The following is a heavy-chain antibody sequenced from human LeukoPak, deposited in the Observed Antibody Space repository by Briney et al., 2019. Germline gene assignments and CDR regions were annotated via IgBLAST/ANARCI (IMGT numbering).Heavy chain of an antibody. Sequence: ASVKVSCKASGYTFTSYYMHWVRQAPGQPLEGMGIINPSGGSTNYAQKCQGRVTMTRDMSTSTVYMELSSLRSEDTAVYYCARPQRPRTRITMVRGAAPDAFDIWGQGTMVTVSS. J-gene: IGHJ3*02. V-gene: IGHV1-46*01. CDR2: INPSGGST. D-gene: IGHD3-10*01. CDR3: ARPQRPRTRITMVRGAAPDAFDI. CDR1: GYTFTSYY.